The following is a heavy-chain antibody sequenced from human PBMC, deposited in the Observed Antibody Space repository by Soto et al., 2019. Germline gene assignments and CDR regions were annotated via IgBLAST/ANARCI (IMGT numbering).Heavy chain of an antibody. V-gene: IGHV4-30-4*01. CDR2: IYYSGRT. CDR1: GGSISSDDSY. D-gene: IGHD6-6*01. Sequence: QVQLQESGPGLVKPSQTLSLTCTVSGGSISSDDSYWSWIRQPPGKGLEWIGYIYYSGRTSYNPSLKSRLTISIDPSKNQFSLKLNSVSAADTAVYYCARDRSNSPDYFDYWGQGTLVRVSS. J-gene: IGHJ4*02. CDR3: ARDRSNSPDYFDY.